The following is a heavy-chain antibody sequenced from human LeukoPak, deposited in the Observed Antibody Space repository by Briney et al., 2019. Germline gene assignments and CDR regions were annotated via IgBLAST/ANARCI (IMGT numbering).Heavy chain of an antibody. D-gene: IGHD3-9*01. V-gene: IGHV1-69*05. Sequence: ASVKVSCKASGGTFSSYAISWVRQAPRQGLEWMGGIIPIFGTANYAQKFQGRVTITTDESTSTAYMELSSLRSEDTAVYYCARSRADILTGPTPFDYWGQGTLVTVSS. CDR3: ARSRADILTGPTPFDY. J-gene: IGHJ4*02. CDR2: IIPIFGTA. CDR1: GGTFSSYA.